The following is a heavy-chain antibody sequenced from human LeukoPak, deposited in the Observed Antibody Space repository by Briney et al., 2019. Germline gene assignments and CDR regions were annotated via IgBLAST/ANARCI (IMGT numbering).Heavy chain of an antibody. CDR3: ARHTPYCSGGSCYPPIYYYMDV. V-gene: IGHV5-51*01. CDR1: GYSFTSYW. CDR2: IYPGDSDT. J-gene: IGHJ6*03. D-gene: IGHD2-15*01. Sequence: GESLKISCKGSGYSFTSYWIGWVRQMPGKGLEWMGTIYPGDSDTRYSPSFQGQVTISADKSISTAYLQWSSLKASDTAMYYCARHTPYCSGGSCYPPIYYYMDVWGKGTTVTISS.